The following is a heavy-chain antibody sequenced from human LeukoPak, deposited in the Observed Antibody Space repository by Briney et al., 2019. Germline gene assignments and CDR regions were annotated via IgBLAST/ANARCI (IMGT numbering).Heavy chain of an antibody. D-gene: IGHD6-19*01. Sequence: ASVKVSCKASGYTFTSYYMHWVRQAPGQGLEWMGIINPSGGSTSYAQKFQGRVTMTRNTSISTAYMELSSLRSEDTAVYYCARGGRAVAGKGGYYFDYWGQGTLVTVSS. CDR3: ARGGRAVAGKGGYYFDY. CDR1: GYTFTSYY. CDR2: INPSGGST. V-gene: IGHV1-46*01. J-gene: IGHJ4*02.